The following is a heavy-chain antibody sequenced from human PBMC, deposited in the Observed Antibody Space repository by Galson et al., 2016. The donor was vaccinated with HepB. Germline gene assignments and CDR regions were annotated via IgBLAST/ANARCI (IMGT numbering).Heavy chain of an antibody. CDR3: VHGDYPY. CDR2: IGSRGSI. D-gene: IGHD4-17*01. CDR1: GFTFSDYY. V-gene: IGHV3-11*01. J-gene: IGHJ4*02. Sequence: SLRLSCAASGFTFSDYYMSWIRQAPGKGLELVSHIGSRGSIYYTDSVKGRFTISRDNAKNSLYLQMNSLRAEDTAVYYCVHGDYPYWGQGTLVTVSS.